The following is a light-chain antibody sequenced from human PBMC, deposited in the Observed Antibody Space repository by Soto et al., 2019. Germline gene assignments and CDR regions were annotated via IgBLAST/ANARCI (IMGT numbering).Light chain of an antibody. CDR1: TSDVGRYNH. Sequence: QSALTQPASVSGSPGQSITISCTGTTSDVGRYNHVSWYQQHPGKAPKLIIYDVSNRPSGVSNRFSRSKSGNTASLTISGLQAEDEADYYCNSYTSSSTYVFGTGTKVTVL. CDR2: DVS. V-gene: IGLV2-14*01. CDR3: NSYTSSSTYV. J-gene: IGLJ1*01.